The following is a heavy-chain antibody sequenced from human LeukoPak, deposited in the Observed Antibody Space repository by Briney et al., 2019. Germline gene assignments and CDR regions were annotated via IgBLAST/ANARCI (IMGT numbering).Heavy chain of an antibody. CDR3: ARDVSSGYYAPDY. Sequence: SETLSLTCTVSGGSISSYYWSWIRQPPGKGLEWIGYIYYSGSTNYNPSLKSRVTISVDTSKNQFSLKLSSVTAADTAVYYCARDVSSGYYAPDYWGQGTLVTVSS. CDR2: IYYSGST. CDR1: GGSISSYY. V-gene: IGHV4-59*01. D-gene: IGHD3-22*01. J-gene: IGHJ4*02.